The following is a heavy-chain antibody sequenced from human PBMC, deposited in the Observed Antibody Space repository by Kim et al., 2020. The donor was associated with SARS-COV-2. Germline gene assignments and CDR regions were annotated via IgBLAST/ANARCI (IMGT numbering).Heavy chain of an antibody. V-gene: IGHV4-39*01. D-gene: IGHD6-13*01. Sequence: PSETLSLTCTVSGGSISSSSYYWGWIRQPPGKGLEWIGSIYYSGSTYYNPSLKSRVTISVDTSKNQFSLKLSSATAADTAVYYCTRLGGYSSSWFNSYYYGMDVWGQGTTVTVSS. CDR2: IYYSGST. CDR1: GGSISSSSYY. CDR3: TRLGGYSSSWFNSYYYGMDV. J-gene: IGHJ6*02.